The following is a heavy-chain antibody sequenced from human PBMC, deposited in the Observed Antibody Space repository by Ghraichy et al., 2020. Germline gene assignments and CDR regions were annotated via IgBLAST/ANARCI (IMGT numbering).Heavy chain of an antibody. V-gene: IGHV4-59*01. CDR1: GGSISRYY. D-gene: IGHD3-3*01. CDR3: ARMYYDFWSGQKYYFDY. Sequence: SETLSLTCTVSGGSISRYYWSWIRQPPGKGLEWIGYIYYSGSTNYNPSLKSRVTISVDTSKNQFSLKLSSVTAADTAVYYCARMYYDFWSGQKYYFDYWGQVSLVTVSS. CDR2: IYYSGST. J-gene: IGHJ4*02.